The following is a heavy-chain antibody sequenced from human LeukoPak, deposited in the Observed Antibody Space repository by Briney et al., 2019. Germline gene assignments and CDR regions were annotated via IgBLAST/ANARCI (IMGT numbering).Heavy chain of an antibody. CDR3: AIPFWSYYYYGMDV. CDR1: GGTFSSYA. V-gene: IGHV1-69*04. Sequence: SVKVSCKASGGTFSSYAISWVRQAPGQGLEWMGRIIPILGIANYAQKFQGRVTITADKSTSTAYMELSSPRSEDTAVYYCAIPFWSYYYYGMDVWGKGTTVTVSS. D-gene: IGHD3-3*01. J-gene: IGHJ6*04. CDR2: IIPILGIA.